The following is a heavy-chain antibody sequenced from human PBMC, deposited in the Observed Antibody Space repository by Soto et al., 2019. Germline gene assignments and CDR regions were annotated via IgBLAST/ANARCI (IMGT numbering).Heavy chain of an antibody. V-gene: IGHV6-1*01. CDR2: TYYRSKWYN. D-gene: IGHD7-27*01. Sequence: QSQTLSLTCAISGDSVSSNSAAWNWIRQSPSRGLEWLGRTYYRSKWYNDYAVSVKSRITINPDTSKNQFSLQLNSVTPEDTAVYYCATLTGDEGAFDIWGQGTMVTVSS. CDR3: ATLTGDEGAFDI. J-gene: IGHJ3*02. CDR1: GDSVSSNSAA.